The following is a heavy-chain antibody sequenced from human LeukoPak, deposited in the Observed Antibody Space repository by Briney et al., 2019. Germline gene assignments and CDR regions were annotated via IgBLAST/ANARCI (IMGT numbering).Heavy chain of an antibody. Sequence: GESLKISCKASGYSFTNYWIGWVRQMPGKGLEWMGIIYPGDSDTRYSPSFQGQVTISADKSISTAYLQRSSLQASDTTMYYCATYAGSSSKYFQDWGQGTLVTVSS. V-gene: IGHV5-51*01. CDR1: GYSFTNYW. D-gene: IGHD3-10*01. CDR2: IYPGDSDT. J-gene: IGHJ1*01. CDR3: ATYAGSSSKYFQD.